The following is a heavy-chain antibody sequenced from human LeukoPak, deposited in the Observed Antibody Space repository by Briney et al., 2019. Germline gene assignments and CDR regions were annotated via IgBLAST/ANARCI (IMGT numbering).Heavy chain of an antibody. CDR2: IRSKGDGGTT. V-gene: IGHV3-15*05. J-gene: IGHJ4*02. CDR3: TTWTDLYDY. D-gene: IGHD3/OR15-3a*01. Sequence: GGSLRLSCAASGFTFRNAWMSWVRQAPGKGLEWVGRIRSKGDGGTTDYAAPVKGRFTISRDDSKNTQSLQMNSLQTEDTAVYYCTTWTDLYDYWGQGTLVTVSS. CDR1: GFTFRNAW.